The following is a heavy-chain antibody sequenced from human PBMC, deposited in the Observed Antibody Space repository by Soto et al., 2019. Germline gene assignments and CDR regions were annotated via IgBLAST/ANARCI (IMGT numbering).Heavy chain of an antibody. Sequence: QVQLVQSGAEVKKPGASVKVSCKASGYTFTSYDINWVRQATGQGLEWMGWMNPNSGNTGYAQKFQGRVTMTRNTSISTAYMELSILRSEDTAVYYSAITHLRFGEHHYWGQGTLVTVSS. CDR1: GYTFTSYD. D-gene: IGHD3-10*01. CDR2: MNPNSGNT. CDR3: AITHLRFGEHHY. J-gene: IGHJ4*02. V-gene: IGHV1-8*01.